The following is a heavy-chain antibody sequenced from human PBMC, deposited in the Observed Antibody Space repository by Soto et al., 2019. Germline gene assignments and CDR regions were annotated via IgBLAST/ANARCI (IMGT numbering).Heavy chain of an antibody. CDR1: GFMFGSYA. J-gene: IGHJ5*01. CDR2: ISGGGSTT. D-gene: IGHD6-19*01. Sequence: EVQLLESGGGLVQPGGSLRLSCATSGFMFGSYAMNWVRQAPGKGLEWVSDISGGGSTTDYADSVRGRFTTSRDSSTDPVYLQMYSLRVENAAVYYSAKARKYSSPYDSWGQGTLVTVSS. V-gene: IGHV3-23*01. CDR3: AKARKYSSPYDS.